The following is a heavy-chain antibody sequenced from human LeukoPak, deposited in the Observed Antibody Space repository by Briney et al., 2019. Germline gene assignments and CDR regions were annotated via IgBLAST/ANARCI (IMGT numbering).Heavy chain of an antibody. CDR1: GGSFSGYY. CDR3: ARGRDYDILTGRHYYGMDV. J-gene: IGHJ6*04. V-gene: IGHV4-34*01. Sequence: SETLSLTCAVYGGSFSGYYWSWIRQPPGKGLEWNGEINHSGSTNYNPSLKSRVTISVDTSKNQFSLKLSSVTAADTAVYYCARGRDYDILTGRHYYGMDVWGKGTTVTVSS. D-gene: IGHD3-9*01. CDR2: INHSGST.